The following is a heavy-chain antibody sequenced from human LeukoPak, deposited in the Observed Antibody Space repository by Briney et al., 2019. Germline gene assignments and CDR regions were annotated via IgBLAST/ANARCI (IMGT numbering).Heavy chain of an antibody. CDR1: GFTFSTYS. D-gene: IGHD3-22*01. J-gene: IGHJ6*02. CDR2: ISSGSTFI. CDR3: ARGDPFPEVVNYYDSSGNYGMDV. Sequence: GGSLRLSCAASGFTFSTYSMNWVRQAPGKGLEWVSSISSGSTFIYYADSVKGRFTISRDNSKNTLYLQMNSLRAEDTAVYYCARGDPFPEVVNYYDSSGNYGMDVWGQGTTVTVSS. V-gene: IGHV3-21*01.